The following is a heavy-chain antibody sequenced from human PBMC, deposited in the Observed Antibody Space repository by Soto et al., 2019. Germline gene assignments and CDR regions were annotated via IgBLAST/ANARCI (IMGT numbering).Heavy chain of an antibody. CDR2: ISGSGGST. J-gene: IGHJ4*02. D-gene: IGHD3-10*01. CDR1: GFTFTSYA. CDR3: SKSSGIAWLDYFSY. Sequence: PGGSLRLSCAGSGFTFTSYAMSWVRQAPGKGLEWVSAISGSGGSTYYADSVKGRFTISRDNSKNTLYLQMNSLRAEDTAVYYWSKSSGIAWLDYFSYWGQGTLVTVSS. V-gene: IGHV3-23*01.